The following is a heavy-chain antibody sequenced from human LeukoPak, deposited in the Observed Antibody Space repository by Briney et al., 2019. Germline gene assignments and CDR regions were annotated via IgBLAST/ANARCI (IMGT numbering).Heavy chain of an antibody. CDR3: VKGFPYYFYGMDV. CDR1: GFTFSSYA. Sequence: PGGSLRLSCAASGFTFSSYAMSWVRQAPGKGLKWVSAIGGSDGSTYYADSVKGRFTISRDNSKNTLYLQMNSLRAEDTAVYYCVKGFPYYFYGMDVWGQGTTVTVSS. CDR2: IGGSDGST. V-gene: IGHV3-23*01. J-gene: IGHJ6*02.